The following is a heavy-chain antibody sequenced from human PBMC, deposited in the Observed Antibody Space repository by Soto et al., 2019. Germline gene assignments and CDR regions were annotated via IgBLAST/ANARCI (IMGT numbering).Heavy chain of an antibody. CDR3: AWGLGSSGNTGGYNWFDF. CDR1: GYTFTNFD. Sequence: QVHLVQSGAEVKKPGASVKLSCKTSGYTFTNFDVNWVRQAAGQGLEWMGWMSPNSENKGYAQKFQGEHKVTRNPSINPASRGLGGLTSEDAEIYYWAWGLGSSGNTGGYNWFDFGGEGTLVTVSS. CDR2: MSPNSENK. J-gene: IGHJ5*01. D-gene: IGHD6-13*01. V-gene: IGHV1-8*01.